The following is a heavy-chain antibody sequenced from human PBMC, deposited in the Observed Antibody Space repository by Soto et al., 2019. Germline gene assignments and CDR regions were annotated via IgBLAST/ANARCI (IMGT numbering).Heavy chain of an antibody. CDR2: INAHSGGT. CDR3: AKDSTRQLAYWLDP. J-gene: IGHJ5*02. Sequence: GASVKVSCKASGFSFTGYYIHWLRQAPGQGLEWMGWINAHSGGTEYAQKFQGRVTLTRDTSIATAYLTLTSLTSDDTALYYCAKDSTRQLAYWLDPWGQGTPVTVSS. D-gene: IGHD6-6*01. V-gene: IGHV1-2*02. CDR1: GFSFTGYY.